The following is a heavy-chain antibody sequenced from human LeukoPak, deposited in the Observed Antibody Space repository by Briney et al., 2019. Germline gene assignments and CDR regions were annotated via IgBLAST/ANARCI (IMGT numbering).Heavy chain of an antibody. J-gene: IGHJ3*02. CDR1: GFTLSSNE. CDR2: ISSSGGTI. D-gene: IGHD6-19*01. CDR3: ASGVHYSSGWIDI. V-gene: IGHV3-48*03. Sequence: GGSLRLSCAASGFTLSSNEMNWVRQAPGKGLEWLSYISSSGGTIHYVYSVKGRFTISRDNAKNSLFLQMNSLRAEDTAVYYCASGVHYSSGWIDIWGQGTMVTVSS.